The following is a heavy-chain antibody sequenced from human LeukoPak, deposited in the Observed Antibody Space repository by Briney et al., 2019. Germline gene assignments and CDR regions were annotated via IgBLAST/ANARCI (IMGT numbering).Heavy chain of an antibody. V-gene: IGHV3-21*01. CDR1: FTTTSYR. J-gene: IGHJ4*02. Sequence: FTTTSYRVESVSQAAREWRGRVSSISSSSNYIYYADSVKGRFTISRDNAKNSLYLQMNSLRAEDTAVYYCARGARYSYGDYWGQGTLVTVSS. D-gene: IGHD5-18*01. CDR3: ARGARYSYGDY. CDR2: ISSSSNYI.